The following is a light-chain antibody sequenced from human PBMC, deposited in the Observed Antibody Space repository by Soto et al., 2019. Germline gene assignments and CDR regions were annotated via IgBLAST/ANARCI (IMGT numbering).Light chain of an antibody. J-gene: IGKJ1*01. CDR2: GAS. V-gene: IGKV3-15*01. CDR1: QSVSSN. CDR3: QQYNNWPRT. Sequence: EIVITQSPATLSLFPGERATLSCRASQSVSSNLAWYQQKPGQAPRLLIYGASTRATGIPARFSGSGSGTEFTLTISSLQSEDFAVYYCQQYNNWPRTFGQGTKVEIK.